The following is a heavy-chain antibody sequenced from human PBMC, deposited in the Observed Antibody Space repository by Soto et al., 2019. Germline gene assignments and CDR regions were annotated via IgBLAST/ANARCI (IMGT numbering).Heavy chain of an antibody. D-gene: IGHD1-26*01. Sequence: SETLSLTCTVSGGSISSSSYYWGWIRQPPGKGLEWIGSIYYSGSTYYNPSLKSRVTISVDTSKNQFSLKLSSVTAADTAVYYCARHDEVRVWPHKVGYYYGMDVWGQGTTVTVSS. CDR3: ARHDEVRVWPHKVGYYYGMDV. J-gene: IGHJ6*02. CDR1: GGSISSSSYY. CDR2: IYYSGST. V-gene: IGHV4-39*01.